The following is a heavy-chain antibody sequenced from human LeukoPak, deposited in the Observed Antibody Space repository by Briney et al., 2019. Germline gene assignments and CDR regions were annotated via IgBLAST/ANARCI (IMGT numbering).Heavy chain of an antibody. V-gene: IGHV3-48*01. Sequence: GGSLRLSCAASGFTFSSYSMNWVRQAPGKGLEWVSYISSSSSTIYYADSVKGRFTISRDNSKNTLYLQMNSLRAEDAAVYYCAKGSFAYSSSSPLDYWGQGTLVTVSS. CDR3: AKGSFAYSSSSPLDY. CDR1: GFTFSSYS. D-gene: IGHD6-6*01. J-gene: IGHJ4*02. CDR2: ISSSSSTI.